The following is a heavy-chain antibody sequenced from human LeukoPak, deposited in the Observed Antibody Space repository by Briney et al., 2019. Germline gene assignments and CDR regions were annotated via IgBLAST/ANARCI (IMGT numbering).Heavy chain of an antibody. D-gene: IGHD1-26*01. CDR1: GFTFSGYE. J-gene: IGHJ4*02. CDR3: ARGSGSYFIDY. CDR2: ISTVGVTM. Sequence: GSLRLSCAASGFTFSGYEMHWVRQAPGRGLEWISFISTVGVTMYYADSVKGRFTISRDNARNSLYLQMNSLRAEDTAVYYCARGSGSYFIDYWGQGTLVTVSS. V-gene: IGHV3-48*03.